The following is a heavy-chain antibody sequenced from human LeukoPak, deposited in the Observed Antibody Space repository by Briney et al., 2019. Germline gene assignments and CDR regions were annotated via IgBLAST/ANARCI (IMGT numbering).Heavy chain of an antibody. CDR1: GGSISSYY. Sequence: SETLSLTCTVSGGSISSYYWSWIRQPPGKGLEWIGYIYYSGSTNYNPSLKSRVTISVDTSKNQFSLKLSSVPAADTAVYYCARVPYYYDSSGYYDPAWGQGTLVTVSS. V-gene: IGHV4-59*01. D-gene: IGHD3-22*01. CDR2: IYYSGST. CDR3: ARVPYYYDSSGYYDPA. J-gene: IGHJ5*02.